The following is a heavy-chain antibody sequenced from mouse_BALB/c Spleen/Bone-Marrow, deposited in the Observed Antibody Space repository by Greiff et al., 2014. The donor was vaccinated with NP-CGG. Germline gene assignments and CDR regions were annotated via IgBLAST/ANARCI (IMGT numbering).Heavy chain of an antibody. Sequence: EVQLQQSGPELVKPGASVKMSCKASGYTFTSYVMHWVKQKPGQGLEWIGYINPYNDGTKYNEKFKGKATLTSDKSSSTAYMELSSLTSEDPAVYYCTRGVYYDYDEGAMDYWGQGSSVTDSS. CDR1: GYTFTSYV. CDR2: INPYNDGT. J-gene: IGHJ4*01. CDR3: TRGVYYDYDEGAMDY. V-gene: IGHV1-14*01. D-gene: IGHD2-4*01.